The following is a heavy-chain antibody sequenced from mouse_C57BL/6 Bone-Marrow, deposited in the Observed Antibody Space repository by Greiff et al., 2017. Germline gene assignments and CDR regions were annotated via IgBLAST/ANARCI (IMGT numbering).Heavy chain of an antibody. Sequence: QVQLQQSGAELARPGASVKLSCKASGYTFTSYGISWVKQRTGQGLEWIGEIYPRSGNTYYNEKFKGKATLTADKSSSTAYMELRSLTSEDSAVYFCARRGDLLWYPWFADWGQGTLVTVSA. CDR2: IYPRSGNT. D-gene: IGHD2-1*01. V-gene: IGHV1-81*01. CDR3: ARRGDLLWYPWFAD. CDR1: GYTFTSYG. J-gene: IGHJ3*01.